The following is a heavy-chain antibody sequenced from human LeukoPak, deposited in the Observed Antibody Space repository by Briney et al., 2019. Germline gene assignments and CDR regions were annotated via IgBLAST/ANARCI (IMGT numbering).Heavy chain of an antibody. V-gene: IGHV3-11*01. CDR1: GFTFSDYY. CDR2: ISSSGSTI. D-gene: IGHD3-22*01. CDR3: ARKDYYDSSGQPDGMDV. J-gene: IGHJ6*02. Sequence: GGSLRLSCAASGFTFSDYYMRWIRQAPGQGLEWVSYISSSGSTIYYADSVKGRFTISRDNAKNTLYLQMNCLRAEDTAVYYCARKDYYDSSGQPDGMDVWGQGITVTVSS.